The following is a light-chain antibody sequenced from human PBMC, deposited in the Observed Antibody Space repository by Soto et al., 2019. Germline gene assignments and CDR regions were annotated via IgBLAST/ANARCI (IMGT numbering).Light chain of an antibody. Sequence: DIQMTQSPSSLSASVGDRVTITCRASQTIDNNLNWYQQKPGKAPRLLIYVAFSLQSGVPSRFSGSGSGTYFTLTISSLQPDDFATYFCQQSFSIPYTFGQGTILEIE. CDR1: QTIDNN. CDR3: QQSFSIPYT. V-gene: IGKV1-39*01. CDR2: VAF. J-gene: IGKJ2*01.